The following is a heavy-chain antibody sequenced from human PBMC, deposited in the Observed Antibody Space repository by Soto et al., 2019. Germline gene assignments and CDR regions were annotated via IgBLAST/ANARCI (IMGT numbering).Heavy chain of an antibody. CDR3: ARDQGITTFGVYSMYYYGMDV. CDR1: GYTFTNSG. Sequence: QVQLVQSGAEVKKPGASVKVSCKASGYTFTNSGISWVRQAPGQGLEWMGLISTDNGNTNYAQHLQGRVSMTTDTSTSTAYMDLRSLRSDDTAVYYCARDQGITTFGVYSMYYYGMDVWGQGTTVTVSS. CDR2: ISTDNGNT. D-gene: IGHD3-3*01. J-gene: IGHJ6*02. V-gene: IGHV1-18*01.